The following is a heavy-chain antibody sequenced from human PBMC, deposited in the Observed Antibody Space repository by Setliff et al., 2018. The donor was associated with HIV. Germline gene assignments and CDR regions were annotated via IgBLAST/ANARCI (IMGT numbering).Heavy chain of an antibody. D-gene: IGHD2-2*01. J-gene: IGHJ4*02. CDR1: GGSMNDYY. CDR2: ISSSGIS. Sequence: PSETLSLTCTVSGGSMNDYYWSWVRQPAGKTLEWLGRISSSGISTYNFSLRSRVTMSIDTSNNQFSLTLNSVTAADTAVYYCVRGFDYAQRPPLYYFDYWGQGTLVTVS. CDR3: VRGFDYAQRPPLYYFDY. V-gene: IGHV4-4*07.